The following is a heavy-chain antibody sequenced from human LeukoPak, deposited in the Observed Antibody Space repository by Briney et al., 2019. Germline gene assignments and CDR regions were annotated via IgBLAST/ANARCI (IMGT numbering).Heavy chain of an antibody. D-gene: IGHD3-22*01. V-gene: IGHV1-69*13. J-gene: IGHJ5*02. CDR1: GGTFSSYA. Sequence: GASVKVSCKASGGTFSSYAISWVRQAPGQGLEWMGGIIPIFGTANYAQKFQGRVTITADESTSTAYMELSSLRSEDTAVYYCASDMYYYDSSGSSIPWGQGTLVTVSS. CDR2: IIPIFGTA. CDR3: ASDMYYYDSSGSSIP.